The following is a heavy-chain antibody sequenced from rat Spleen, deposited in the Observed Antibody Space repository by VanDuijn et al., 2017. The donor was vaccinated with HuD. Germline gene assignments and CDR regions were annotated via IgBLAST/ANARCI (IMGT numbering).Heavy chain of an antibody. CDR2: IXXXSSTI. V-gene: IGHV4-2*01. Sequence: EVKLVESGGGLVQPGRXXKLSCAXXXFXXXDYXXXWVXXXPGXXLEXXXEIXXXSSTINYTPSLKDKFTISRDNAQNTLYLQMDSLRSEDTATYYCARATTEDWYFDFWGPGTMVTVSS. CDR1: XFXXXDYX. CDR3: ARATTEDWYFDF. D-gene: IGHD1-11*01. J-gene: IGHJ1*01.